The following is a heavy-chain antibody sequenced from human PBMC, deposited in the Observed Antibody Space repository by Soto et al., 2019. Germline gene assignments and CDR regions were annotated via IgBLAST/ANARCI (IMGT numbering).Heavy chain of an antibody. CDR1: GYTFTSYG. V-gene: IGHV1-18*01. D-gene: IGHD6-13*01. CDR3: ARDLGQQLFDY. CDR2: INAYNGNK. Sequence: QVQLVQSGAEVKKPGASVKVSCKASGYTFTSYGISWVRQAPGQGVEWMGWINAYNGNKKYAQKLHGRVTMTTDTSTSTSYMELRSLRSDDTAVYYCARDLGQQLFDYWGQGTLVTVSS. J-gene: IGHJ4*02.